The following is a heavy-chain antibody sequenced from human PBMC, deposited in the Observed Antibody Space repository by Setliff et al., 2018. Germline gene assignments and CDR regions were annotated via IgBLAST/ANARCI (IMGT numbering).Heavy chain of an antibody. CDR3: GRPWEPLLAWGGFDV. D-gene: IGHD1-26*01. Sequence: PGESLRLSCAASGFTFSNYVMHWVRQAPGKGLEWVAGISHDGDIKYYADSVKGRFSISRDNSRNTLYLQMSSLRLEDTAVFYCGRPWEPLLAWGGFDVWGQGILVTVSS. V-gene: IGHV3-30-3*01. CDR2: ISHDGDIK. J-gene: IGHJ3*01. CDR1: GFTFSNYV.